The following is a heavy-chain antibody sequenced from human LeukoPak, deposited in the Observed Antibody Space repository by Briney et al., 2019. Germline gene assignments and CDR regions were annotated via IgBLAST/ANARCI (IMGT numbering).Heavy chain of an antibody. CDR3: ARDPRAPYYYYMDV. V-gene: IGHV1-2*02. Sequence: GASVKVSCKASGYTFTGYYMHWVRQAPGQGLEWMGWINPNNGDTHYAQKFQGTVTMTTDTSTSTAYMELRSLRSDDTAVYYCARDPRAPYYYYMDVWGKGTTVTVSS. J-gene: IGHJ6*03. CDR1: GYTFTGYY. CDR2: INPNNGDT.